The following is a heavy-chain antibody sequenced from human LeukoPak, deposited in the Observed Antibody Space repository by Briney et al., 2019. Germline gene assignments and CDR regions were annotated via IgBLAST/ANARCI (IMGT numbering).Heavy chain of an antibody. CDR3: ARSHTDSDYFDL. D-gene: IGHD2-15*01. CDR2: IAWVGRRGTRI. V-gene: IGHV3-48*04. Sequence: GGSLRLSCAVSGITLSNYGMSWVRQAPGKGLEWVSYIAWVGRRGTRIFYADSVKGRFTISRDDAKHSLYMQLNSLRAEDTAIYYCARSHTDSDYFDLWGQGTLVTVSS. J-gene: IGHJ4*02. CDR1: GITLSNYG.